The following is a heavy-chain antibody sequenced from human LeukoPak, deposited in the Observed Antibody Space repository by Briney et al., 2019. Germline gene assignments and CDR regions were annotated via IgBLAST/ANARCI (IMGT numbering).Heavy chain of an antibody. D-gene: IGHD2-15*01. CDR1: GFTFSSHW. CDR2: IKQDGSER. J-gene: IGHJ4*02. CDR3: AAGVAGGY. Sequence: GGSLRLSCAASGFTFSSHWMSWVRQAPGKGLEWVANIKQDGSERYYVDSVKGRFTVSRDNAKNSLFLQMNSLRAEDTAVYYCAAGVAGGYWGQGTLVTVSS. V-gene: IGHV3-7*01.